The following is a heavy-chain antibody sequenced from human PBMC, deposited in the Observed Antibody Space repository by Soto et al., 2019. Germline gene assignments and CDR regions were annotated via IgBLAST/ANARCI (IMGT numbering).Heavy chain of an antibody. CDR2: INPDNGDT. V-gene: IGHV1-2*02. J-gene: IGHJ4*02. CDR1: GYTFTRYT. Sequence: ASVKVSCKASGYTFTRYTMNWVRQAPGQGLEWMGWINPDNGDTNSSQKFQDRVIMTRDTSASTVYMEMSRLKSDDTAVYYCAREGARSSGCFDYWGQGTLVTVSS. CDR3: AREGARSSGCFDY. D-gene: IGHD6-19*01.